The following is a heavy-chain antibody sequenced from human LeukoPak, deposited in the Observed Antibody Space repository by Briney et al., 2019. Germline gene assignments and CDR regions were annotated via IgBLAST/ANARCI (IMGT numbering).Heavy chain of an antibody. CDR3: ARNLGYGGNPYFDY. Sequence: SVKVSCKASGGTFSSYAISWVRQAPGQGLEWMGRIIPIFGTANYAQKFQGRVTITADKSTSTAYMELSSLRSEDTAVYYCARNLGYGGNPYFDYCGQGTLVTVSS. CDR1: GGTFSSYA. CDR2: IIPIFGTA. D-gene: IGHD4-23*01. J-gene: IGHJ4*02. V-gene: IGHV1-69*06.